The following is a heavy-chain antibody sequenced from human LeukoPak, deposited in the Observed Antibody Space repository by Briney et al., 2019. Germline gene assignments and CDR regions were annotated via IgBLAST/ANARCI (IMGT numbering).Heavy chain of an antibody. CDR1: KFTFDDYA. Sequence: GKSLRLSCAASKFTFDDYAMHWVRQAPGKGLEWVSGISWNSDNIDYADSVKGRFTISRDNVKNSLYLQMNSLRAEDTALYYCARDYDSSGYFDYWGQGTLVTVSS. CDR2: ISWNSDNI. D-gene: IGHD3-22*01. CDR3: ARDYDSSGYFDY. J-gene: IGHJ4*02. V-gene: IGHV3-9*01.